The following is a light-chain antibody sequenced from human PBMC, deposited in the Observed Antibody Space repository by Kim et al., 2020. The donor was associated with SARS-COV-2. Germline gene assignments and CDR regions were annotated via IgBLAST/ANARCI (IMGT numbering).Light chain of an antibody. V-gene: IGLV2-14*03. Sequence: GQSITISCTGTSSDVGGYNYVSWYQQHPGKAPKIMIYDVSNRPSGVSNRFSGSKSGNTASLTISGLQAEDEADYYCSSYTSSSTEVFGTGTKVTVL. CDR1: SSDVGGYNY. J-gene: IGLJ1*01. CDR2: DVS. CDR3: SSYTSSSTEV.